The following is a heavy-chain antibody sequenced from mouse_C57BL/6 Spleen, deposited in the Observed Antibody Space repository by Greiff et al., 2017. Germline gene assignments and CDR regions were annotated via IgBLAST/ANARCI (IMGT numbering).Heavy chain of an antibody. Sequence: VQLQQPGAELVMPGASVKLSCKASGYTFTSYWMHWVKQRPGQGLEWIGEIDPSDSYTNYNQKFKGKSTLTVDKSSSTAYMQLSSLTSEDSAVYYCARNYYDYDGGPFAYGGQGTLVTVSA. J-gene: IGHJ3*01. V-gene: IGHV1-69*01. CDR2: IDPSDSYT. D-gene: IGHD2-4*01. CDR3: ARNYYDYDGGPFAY. CDR1: GYTFTSYW.